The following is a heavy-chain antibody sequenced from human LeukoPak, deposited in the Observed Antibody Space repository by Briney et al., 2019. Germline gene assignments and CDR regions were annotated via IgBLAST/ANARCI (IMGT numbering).Heavy chain of an antibody. CDR1: GFTFSSYA. D-gene: IGHD6-13*01. Sequence: PGGSLRLSCAASGFTFSSYAMSWVRQAPGKRLEWVSAISGSGAGTYYADSVKGRFTISRDNSKNTLYLQMNSPRAEDTAVYYCAKPSTSGIAAAGLKYWGQGTLVTVSS. CDR3: AKPSTSGIAAAGLKY. V-gene: IGHV3-23*01. CDR2: ISGSGAGT. J-gene: IGHJ4*02.